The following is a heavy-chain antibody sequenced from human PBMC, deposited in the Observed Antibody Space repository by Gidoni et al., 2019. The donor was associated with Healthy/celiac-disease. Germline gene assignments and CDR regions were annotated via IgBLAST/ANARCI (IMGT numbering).Heavy chain of an antibody. V-gene: IGHV4-34*01. J-gene: IGHJ6*02. CDR2: INHSGST. CDR1: GGSFSGYY. CDR3: ARGPLLTIRYCTNGVCYTRSGMDV. D-gene: IGHD2-8*01. Sequence: QVQLQQWGAGLLKPSEPLSLTCAVYGGSFSGYYWSWLRQPPGKGLEWIGEINHSGSTNYNPSLKSRVTISVDTSKNQFSLKLSSVTAADTAVYYCARGPLLTIRYCTNGVCYTRSGMDVWGQGTTVTVSS.